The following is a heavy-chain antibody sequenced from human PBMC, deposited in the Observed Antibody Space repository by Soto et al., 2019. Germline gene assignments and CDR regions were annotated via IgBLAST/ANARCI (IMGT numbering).Heavy chain of an antibody. Sequence: QVQLVQSGAEVRKPGASVRVSCKASGYSFTSYGISWVRQAPGRGLEWMGWISAYTGDTKYTQNFQGRVTLTTDTSASTVYMDLGSLRSDDTGVYYCARTYSSGWSLSPSDYWGQGTLVTVSS. J-gene: IGHJ4*02. CDR2: ISAYTGDT. CDR3: ARTYSSGWSLSPSDY. D-gene: IGHD6-19*01. V-gene: IGHV1-18*04. CDR1: GYSFTSYG.